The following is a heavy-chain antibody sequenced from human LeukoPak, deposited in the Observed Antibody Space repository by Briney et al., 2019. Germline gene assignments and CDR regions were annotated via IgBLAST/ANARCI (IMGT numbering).Heavy chain of an antibody. D-gene: IGHD2-2*01. CDR2: IKQDGSEK. CDR1: GFTFNNHW. J-gene: IGHJ4*02. Sequence: GGSLRLSCAASGFTFNNHWMCWVRQAPGKGLEWVANIKQDGSEKFYVDSVRGRFTISRDNAKNSLYLQMNSLRAEDTAVYYCARDELWTVVEPALDYWGQGTLVTVSS. CDR3: ARDELWTVVEPALDY. V-gene: IGHV3-7*01.